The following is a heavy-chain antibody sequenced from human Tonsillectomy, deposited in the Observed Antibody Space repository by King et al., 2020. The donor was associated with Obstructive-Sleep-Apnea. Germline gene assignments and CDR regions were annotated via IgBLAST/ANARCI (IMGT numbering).Heavy chain of an antibody. J-gene: IGHJ5*02. D-gene: IGHD4-11*01. CDR2: IISSSSAL. V-gene: IGHV3-48*04. Sequence: VQLVQSGGGLVQLGGSLRLSCAASGFTFSSYSMNWVRQAPGKGLEWVSYIISSSSALFYADSVKGRFTISRDNAKNSLYLQMNSLRVEDTAMYFCARKEETYTNWFDPWGQGTLVTVSS. CDR3: ARKEETYTNWFDP. CDR1: GFTFSSYS.